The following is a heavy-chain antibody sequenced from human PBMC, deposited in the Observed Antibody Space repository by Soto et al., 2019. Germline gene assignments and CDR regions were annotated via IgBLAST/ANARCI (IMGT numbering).Heavy chain of an antibody. J-gene: IGHJ4*02. Sequence: LRLSCAASGFTFSSYSMSWVRQAPGKGLEWVSGFRTGGDDGTTYYADSVKGRFTISRDNSKNTLFLQMNSLRVEDTAIYYCAKKVNSGPGSQYFDYWGQGTLVTVSS. D-gene: IGHD3-10*01. CDR3: AKKVNSGPGSQYFDY. CDR2: FRTGGDDGTT. CDR1: GFTFSSYS. V-gene: IGHV3-23*01.